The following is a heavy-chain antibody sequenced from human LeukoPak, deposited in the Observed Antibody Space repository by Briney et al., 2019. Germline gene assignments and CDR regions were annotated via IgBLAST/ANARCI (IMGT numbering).Heavy chain of an antibody. J-gene: IGHJ4*02. CDR2: IYYSGST. D-gene: IGHD3-16*01. CDR3: ARGESPTYYFDY. CDR1: GGSISSYY. Sequence: SETLSLTCTVSGGSISSYYWSWIRQPPGKGLEWIGFIYYSGSTNDNPSLRSRVTISVDTSKKQFSLKLSSVTAADTAVYYCARGESPTYYFDYWGQGILVTVSS. V-gene: IGHV4-59*01.